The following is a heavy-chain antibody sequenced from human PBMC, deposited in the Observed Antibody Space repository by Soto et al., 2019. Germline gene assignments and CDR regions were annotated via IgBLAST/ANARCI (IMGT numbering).Heavy chain of an antibody. CDR1: GGTFSSSG. CDR2: IVPSLDTT. Sequence: ASVKVSCKASGGTFSSSGFSWVRQAPGQGLEWMGMIVPSLDTTKYAQKFQARVTITADQFTSTAYMELSSLRSEDTAVYYCARQQRYSSGWGPYYYCMDVWGQGTTVTVSS. V-gene: IGHV1-69*11. D-gene: IGHD6-19*01. J-gene: IGHJ6*02. CDR3: ARQQRYSSGWGPYYYCMDV.